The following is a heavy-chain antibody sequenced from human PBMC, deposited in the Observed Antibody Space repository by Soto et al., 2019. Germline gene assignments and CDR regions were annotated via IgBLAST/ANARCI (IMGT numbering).Heavy chain of an antibody. Sequence: QVQLRESGPGLVKASETLSLTCAVSGGSISSSNWWSWVRQPPGKGLEWIGEIFHSGGTNYNPSLKRRLTISVDKSKNQFSLSLTSVTAADTAIYYCARIYYETSGYYSFSFFDLWGQGTLVTVSS. D-gene: IGHD3-22*01. CDR2: IFHSGGT. CDR1: GGSISSSNW. J-gene: IGHJ4*02. V-gene: IGHV4-4*02. CDR3: ARIYYETSGYYSFSFFDL.